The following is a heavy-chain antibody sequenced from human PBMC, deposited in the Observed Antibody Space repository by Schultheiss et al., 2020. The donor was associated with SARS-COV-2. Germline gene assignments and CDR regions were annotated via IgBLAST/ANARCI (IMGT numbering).Heavy chain of an antibody. CDR3: GRDRVGGRYFDYYYGMDV. D-gene: IGHD1-26*01. CDR1: GGTFSSFG. Sequence: SVKVSCKASGGTFSSFGISWVRQAPGQGLEWMGGIIPIFGTANYAQKFQGRVTITADESTSTAYMELSSLRSEDTAVYYCGRDRVGGRYFDYYYGMDVWGQGTTVTVSS. CDR2: IIPIFGTA. J-gene: IGHJ6*02. V-gene: IGHV1-69*13.